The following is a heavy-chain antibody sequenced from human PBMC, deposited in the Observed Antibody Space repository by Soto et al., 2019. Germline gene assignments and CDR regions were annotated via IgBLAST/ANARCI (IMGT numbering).Heavy chain of an antibody. CDR1: GGSLSNYY. D-gene: IGHD1-26*01. Sequence: QVQLQESGPGLVKPSETLSLTCTVSGGSLSNYYWSWIRQPPGKGLECIGFIYYSGSTSYNPSLKSRVTMSVDTSKNQFSLNLNSVTAADTAVYYCARYSGTYYVYWGQGTLVTVSS. J-gene: IGHJ4*02. V-gene: IGHV4-59*01. CDR2: IYYSGST. CDR3: ARYSGTYYVY.